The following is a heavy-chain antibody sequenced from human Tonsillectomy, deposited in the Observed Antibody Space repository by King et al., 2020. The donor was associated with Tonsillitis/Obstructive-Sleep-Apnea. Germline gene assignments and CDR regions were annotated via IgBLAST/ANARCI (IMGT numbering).Heavy chain of an antibody. Sequence: VQLVQSGAEVKKPGASVKVSCKASGYTFTDYYMHWVRQAPGQGLEWMGWINPHSGGTNYAQKFQGRVTMTRDTSISTAYMELSRVRSDDTAVYYCARDTCGGDCYSGYYYYGMDVWGQGTTVTVSS. J-gene: IGHJ6*02. CDR3: ARDTCGGDCYSGYYYYGMDV. CDR2: INPHSGGT. CDR1: GYTFTDYY. V-gene: IGHV1-2*02. D-gene: IGHD2-21*02.